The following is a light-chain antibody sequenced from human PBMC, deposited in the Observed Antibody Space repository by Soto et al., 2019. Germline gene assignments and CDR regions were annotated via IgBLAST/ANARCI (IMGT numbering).Light chain of an antibody. CDR2: EGN. CDR3: CSFAGSGTVV. V-gene: IGLV2-23*01. CDR1: SSDVGRYNL. Sequence: QSALTQPASVSGSPGQSITISCTGTSSDVGRYNLVSWYQQHPGKAPKIMIYEGNKRPSGASHRFSGSKSGNTASLTISGLQAEDEADYFCCSFAGSGTVVFGGGTKLTVL. J-gene: IGLJ3*02.